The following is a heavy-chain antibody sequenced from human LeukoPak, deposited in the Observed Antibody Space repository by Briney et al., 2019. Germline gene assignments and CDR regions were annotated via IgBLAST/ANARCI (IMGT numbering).Heavy chain of an antibody. CDR3: ATYTHWVAGDV. CDR1: GFAFSDSW. Sequence: GGSLRLSCTASGFAFSDSWMSWVRQAPGKGLGWVANMNQDGSEKDYVDSVKGRFTISRDNARNSLYLQMGSLRAEDTAVYYCATYTHWVAGDVWGQGTTVTVSS. V-gene: IGHV3-7*01. D-gene: IGHD3-16*01. CDR2: MNQDGSEK. J-gene: IGHJ6*02.